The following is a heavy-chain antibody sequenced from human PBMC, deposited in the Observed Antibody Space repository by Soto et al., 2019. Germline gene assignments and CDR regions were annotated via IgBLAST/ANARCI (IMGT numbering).Heavy chain of an antibody. D-gene: IGHD2-8*01. J-gene: IGHJ6*03. CDR1: GYTLTELS. CDR3: ATKFSGMVYASDYYYMDV. Sequence: ASVKVSCKVSGYTLTELSIHWVRQAPGKGLEWMGGFDPEDGETIYAQKFQGRVTMTEDTSTDTAYMELSSLRSEDTAVYYCATKFSGMVYASDYYYMDVWGKGTTVTVSS. V-gene: IGHV1-24*01. CDR2: FDPEDGET.